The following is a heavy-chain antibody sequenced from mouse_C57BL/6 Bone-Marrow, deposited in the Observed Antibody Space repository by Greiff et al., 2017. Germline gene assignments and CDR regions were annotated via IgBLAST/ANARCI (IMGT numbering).Heavy chain of an antibody. CDR2: IWTGGGT. Sequence: VKLMESGPGLVAPSQSLSITCTVSGFSLTSYAISWVRQPPGKGLEWLGVIWTGGGTTYNSALKSRLSISKENYKSPVFVKMNSLPTDAAAEYYCAIYDGYSAWFAYWGQGTLVTVSA. D-gene: IGHD2-3*01. J-gene: IGHJ3*01. V-gene: IGHV2-9-1*01. CDR1: GFSLTSYA. CDR3: AIYDGYSAWFAY.